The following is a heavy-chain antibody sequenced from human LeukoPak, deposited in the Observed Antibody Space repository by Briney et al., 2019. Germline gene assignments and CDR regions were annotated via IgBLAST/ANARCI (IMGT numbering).Heavy chain of an antibody. CDR1: AGSMGTYY. CDR3: ARGRLGRQHASFFDS. J-gene: IGHJ4*02. CDR2: INYSGST. D-gene: IGHD2-2*01. Sequence: SETLSLTCSVSAGSMGTYYWGWIRQPPGKGLEWIGYINYSGSTTYNPSLKSRVTVSVDTSKNQFSLKLTSMTAADTAVYYCARGRLGRQHASFFDSWGQGTLVTVSS. V-gene: IGHV4-59*08.